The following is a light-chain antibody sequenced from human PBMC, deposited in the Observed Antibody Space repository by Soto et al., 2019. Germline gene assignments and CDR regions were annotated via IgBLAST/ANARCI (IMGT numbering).Light chain of an antibody. CDR3: QQYNDSRPFT. CDR2: GAT. V-gene: IGKV3-15*01. CDR1: QSVSSN. J-gene: IGKJ5*01. Sequence: TAMTQSEATLSXXPGEGATLXXRXSQSVSSNLAWYQQKPLQSPMLLIYGATTISTGIPAIFSASWSGTEFTLTISSLQSKDFAVYYCQQYNDSRPFTFGQGTRLEIK.